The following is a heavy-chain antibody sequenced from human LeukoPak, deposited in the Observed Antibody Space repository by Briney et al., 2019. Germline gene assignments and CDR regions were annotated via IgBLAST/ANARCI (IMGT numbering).Heavy chain of an antibody. D-gene: IGHD3-16*01. CDR3: ASGGLIDFAGRSDAFDI. V-gene: IGHV1-69*04. CDR1: GGTFSSYA. J-gene: IGHJ3*02. Sequence: SVKVSCKASGGTFSSYAISWVRQAPGQGLEWMGRIIPILGIANYAQKFQGRVTTTADKSTSTAYMELSSLRSEDTAVYYCASGGLIDFAGRSDAFDIWGQGTMVTVSS. CDR2: IIPILGIA.